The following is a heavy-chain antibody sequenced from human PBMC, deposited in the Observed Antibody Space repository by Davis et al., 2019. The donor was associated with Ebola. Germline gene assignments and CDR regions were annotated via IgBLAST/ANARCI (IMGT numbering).Heavy chain of an antibody. CDR3: ARQNPPGSWGPEFDAYGVDV. CDR1: GGTFDAYA. D-gene: IGHD3-10*01. CDR2: IIPIFGTT. V-gene: IGHV1-69*13. Sequence: AASVKVSCKASGGTFDAYAISWVRQAPGQGLEWMGGIIPIFGTTEYAQKFQGRVAITADDSTSTAYMELRSLKSEDTAIYYCARQNPPGSWGPEFDAYGVDVWGQGATVTVSS. J-gene: IGHJ6*02.